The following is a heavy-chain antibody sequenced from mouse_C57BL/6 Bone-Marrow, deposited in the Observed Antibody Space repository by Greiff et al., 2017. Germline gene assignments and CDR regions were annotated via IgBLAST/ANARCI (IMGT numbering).Heavy chain of an antibody. V-gene: IGHV2-2*01. CDR1: GFSLTSYG. D-gene: IGHD2-4*01. Sequence: VKLMESGPGLVQPSQSLSITCTVSGFSLTSYGVHWVRQSPGKGLEWLGVIWRGGSTDYNAAFISRLSISKDNSKSQVFFKMNSLQADDTAIYYCARFPLYDYDPYWGQGTLVTVSA. J-gene: IGHJ3*01. CDR3: ARFPLYDYDPY. CDR2: IWRGGST.